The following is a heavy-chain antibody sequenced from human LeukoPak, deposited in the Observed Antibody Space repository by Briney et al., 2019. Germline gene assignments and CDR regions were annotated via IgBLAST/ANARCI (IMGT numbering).Heavy chain of an antibody. D-gene: IGHD2/OR15-2a*01. V-gene: IGHV4-34*01. CDR3: ARGRYLDWFDP. CDR1: GGSFNSYS. Sequence: SETLSLTCAVHGGSFNSYSWSWIRQPPGKGLEWIGEVTHGGSTNYNPSLKSRVTISVDTSRNQFSLKLTSVTAADRGVYYCARGRYLDWFDPWSQGTLVTVSS. CDR2: VTHGGST. J-gene: IGHJ5*02.